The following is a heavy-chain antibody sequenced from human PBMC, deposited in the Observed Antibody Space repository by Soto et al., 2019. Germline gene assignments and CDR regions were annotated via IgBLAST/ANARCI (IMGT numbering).Heavy chain of an antibody. CDR1: GGTFSSYA. Sequence: SVKVSCKASGGTFSSYAISWVRQAPGQGLEWMGGIIPIFGTANYAQKFQGRVTITADESTSTAYMELSSLRSEDTAVYYCARPKGIAVAAYFDYWGQGTLVTVSS. J-gene: IGHJ4*02. V-gene: IGHV1-69*13. D-gene: IGHD6-19*01. CDR2: IIPIFGTA. CDR3: ARPKGIAVAAYFDY.